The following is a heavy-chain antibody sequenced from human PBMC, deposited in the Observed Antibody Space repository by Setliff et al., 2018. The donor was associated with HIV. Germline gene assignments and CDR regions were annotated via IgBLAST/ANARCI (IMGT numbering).Heavy chain of an antibody. D-gene: IGHD3-10*01. CDR2: IDDSGSI. CDR1: TESLTRYD. Sequence: PSETLSLTCAVYTESLTRYDWAWIRQSPEKGLEWIGEIDDSGSIIYNPSLKSRISISVDPSKSQFSLRLSSVTAADTAVYYCARRPASFINYGPFLHPGYGMDVWGQGTTVTVSS. J-gene: IGHJ6*02. CDR3: ARRPASFINYGPFLHPGYGMDV. V-gene: IGHV4-34*01.